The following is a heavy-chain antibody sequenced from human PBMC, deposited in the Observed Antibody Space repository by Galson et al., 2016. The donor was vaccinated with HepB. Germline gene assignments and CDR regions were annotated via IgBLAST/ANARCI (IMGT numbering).Heavy chain of an antibody. V-gene: IGHV4-30-2*01. CDR2: IYHSGST. Sequence: TLSLTCAVSGGSISSGGYSWSWIRQPPGKGLEWIGDIYHSGSTYYNPSLKSRVTIAVDTSKRQFSLKLNSVTAADTAVYYCARYYGGWFDPWGLGTPVTVSS. D-gene: IGHD4-17*01. J-gene: IGHJ5*02. CDR3: ARYYGGWFDP. CDR1: GGSISSGGYS.